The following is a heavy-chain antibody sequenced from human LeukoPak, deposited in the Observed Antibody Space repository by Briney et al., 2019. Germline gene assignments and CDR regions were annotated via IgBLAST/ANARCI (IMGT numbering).Heavy chain of an antibody. V-gene: IGHV3-21*01. Sequence: PGGSLRLSCAASGFTFSSYSMNWVRQAPGKGLEWVSSNSSSSSYIYYADSVKGRFTISRDNAKNSLYLQMNSLRAEDTAVYYCARDQRDGQIRLDYWGQGTLVTVSS. CDR3: ARDQRDGQIRLDY. J-gene: IGHJ4*02. D-gene: IGHD5-24*01. CDR1: GFTFSSYS. CDR2: NSSSSSYI.